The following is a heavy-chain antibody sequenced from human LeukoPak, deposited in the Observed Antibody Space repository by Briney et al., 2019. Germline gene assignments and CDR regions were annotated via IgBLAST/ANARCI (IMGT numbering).Heavy chain of an antibody. V-gene: IGHV1-69*06. CDR2: IIPIFGTA. D-gene: IGHD5-18*01. CDR3: AMGIQLWLRFDY. Sequence: ASVKVSCKASGGTFSSYAISWVRQAPGQGLEWMGGIIPIFGTANYAQKFQGRVTITADKSTSTAYMELSSLRSEDTAVYYCAMGIQLWLRFDYWGRGTLVTVSS. CDR1: GGTFSSYA. J-gene: IGHJ4*02.